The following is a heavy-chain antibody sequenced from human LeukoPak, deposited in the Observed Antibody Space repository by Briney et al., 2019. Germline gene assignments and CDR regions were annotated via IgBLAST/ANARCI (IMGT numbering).Heavy chain of an antibody. J-gene: IGHJ5*02. D-gene: IGHD6-6*01. Sequence: SETLSLTCTVSGGSISSYYWSWIRQPAGKGLEWIGEINHSGSTNYNPSLKSRVTISVDTSKNQFSLKLSSVTAADTAVYYCARGRRSIAARGGFDPWGQGTLVTVSS. CDR1: GGSISSYY. V-gene: IGHV4-34*01. CDR2: INHSGST. CDR3: ARGRRSIAARGGFDP.